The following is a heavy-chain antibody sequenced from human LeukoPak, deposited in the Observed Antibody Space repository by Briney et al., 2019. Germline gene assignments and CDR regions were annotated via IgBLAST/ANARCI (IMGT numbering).Heavy chain of an antibody. V-gene: IGHV3-7*01. Sequence: GGSLRLSCAASGFTFSLHWMTWVRQAPGKRLEWLANINEDGSEERYADSVKGRFTISRDNAQNSLFLQMENLRVEDTALYYCARQSVDTGYRPCDSWGQGTPVIVSS. CDR1: GFTFSLHW. CDR2: INEDGSEE. J-gene: IGHJ5*01. CDR3: ARQSVDTGYRPCDS. D-gene: IGHD6-25*01.